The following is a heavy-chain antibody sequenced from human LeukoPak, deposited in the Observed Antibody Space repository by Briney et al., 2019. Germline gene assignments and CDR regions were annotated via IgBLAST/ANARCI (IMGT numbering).Heavy chain of an antibody. Sequence: GGSLRLSCAASGFTFSSYAMHWVRQAPGKGLEWVAVISYDGSNKYYADSVKGRFTISRDNSKNTLYLQMNSLRAEDTAVYYCXGPPDYWGQGTLVTV. CDR3: XGPPDY. CDR1: GFTFSSYA. J-gene: IGHJ4*02. CDR2: ISYDGSNK. V-gene: IGHV3-30-3*01.